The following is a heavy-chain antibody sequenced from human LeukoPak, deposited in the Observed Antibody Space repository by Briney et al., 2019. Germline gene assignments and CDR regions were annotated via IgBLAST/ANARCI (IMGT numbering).Heavy chain of an antibody. Sequence: GGSLRLSCAASGFTFSSYAMSWVRQAPGKGLEWVSAISGSGGSTYYADSVKGRFTISRDNSKNTLYLQMNSLRAEDTAVYYCAKELGGSGSYYGRYAFDIWGQGTMVTVSS. J-gene: IGHJ3*02. V-gene: IGHV3-23*01. D-gene: IGHD3-10*01. CDR3: AKELGGSGSYYGRYAFDI. CDR1: GFTFSSYA. CDR2: ISGSGGST.